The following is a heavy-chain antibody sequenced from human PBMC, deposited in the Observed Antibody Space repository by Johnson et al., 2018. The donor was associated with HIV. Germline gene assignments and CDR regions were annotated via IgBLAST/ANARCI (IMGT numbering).Heavy chain of an antibody. V-gene: IGHV3-66*01. J-gene: IGHJ3*02. CDR1: GFTFSDYY. Sequence: VQLVESGGGLVKPGGSLRLSCAASGFTFSDYYMNWMRQAPGKGLEWVSVIYSGGSTYYADSVKGRFTISRDKSKNTLYLQMNSLKTDDTAVYYCAAEWEVYAFDIWGQGTLVTVSS. D-gene: IGHD1-26*01. CDR3: AAEWEVYAFDI. CDR2: IYSGGST.